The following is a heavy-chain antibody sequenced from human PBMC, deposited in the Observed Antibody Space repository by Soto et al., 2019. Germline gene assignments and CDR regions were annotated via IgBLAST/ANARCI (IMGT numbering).Heavy chain of an antibody. J-gene: IGHJ4*02. CDR3: ARDSAAGTGDYDH. Sequence: QVQLQESGPGLVKPSETLSLTCSVSGGSISSYYWGWIRQPPGKGLEWIGHIYYSGGTSYNPSLKSRITISVDTSKNPFSLNLSSVTAADMAVYYCARDSAAGTGDYDHWGEGILVTVSS. CDR1: GGSISSYY. D-gene: IGHD6-13*01. V-gene: IGHV4-59*01. CDR2: IYYSGGT.